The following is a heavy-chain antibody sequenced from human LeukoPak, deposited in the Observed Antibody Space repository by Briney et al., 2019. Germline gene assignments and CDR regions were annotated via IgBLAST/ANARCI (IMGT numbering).Heavy chain of an antibody. J-gene: IGHJ4*02. D-gene: IGHD4-23*01. V-gene: IGHV1-46*01. Sequence: GSVKVSCKASGYTFSSYYMHWVRQAPGQGLEWVGLINPTGDSTNYAQNFRGRVTMTRDTSTSTVYMDLSSLRSEDTAVYYCAREASGGYFDYWGQGTLVTVSS. CDR1: GYTFSSYY. CDR3: AREASGGYFDY. CDR2: INPTGDST.